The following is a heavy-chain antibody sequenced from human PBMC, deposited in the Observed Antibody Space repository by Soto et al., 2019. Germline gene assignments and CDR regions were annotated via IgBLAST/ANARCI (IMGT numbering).Heavy chain of an antibody. CDR1: GGTFSSYA. J-gene: IGHJ6*02. V-gene: IGHV1-69*13. CDR2: IIPIFGTA. CDR3: ARDLIVVNRYYYGMDV. D-gene: IGHD2-15*01. Sequence: ASVKVSCKASGGTFSSYAISWVRQAPGQGLEWMGGIIPIFGTANYAQKFQGRVTITADESTSTAYMELSSLRSEDTAVYYCARDLIVVNRYYYGMDVWGQGTTVTVPS.